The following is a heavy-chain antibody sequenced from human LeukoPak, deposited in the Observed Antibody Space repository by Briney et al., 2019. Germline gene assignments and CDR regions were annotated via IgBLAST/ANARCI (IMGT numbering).Heavy chain of an antibody. CDR2: VKQDGSET. D-gene: IGHD2-2*02. CDR1: GFSFSSYW. CDR3: ARDKFPATNIPLIDF. V-gene: IGHV3-7*03. J-gene: IGHJ4*02. Sequence: PGGSLRLSCTASGFSFSSYWMSWVRQAPGKGLEWVANVKQDGSETYYVDSLKDRFTISRDNAKNSLYLQMGSLRAEDTAIYYCARDKFPATNIPLIDFWGPGTLVTVSS.